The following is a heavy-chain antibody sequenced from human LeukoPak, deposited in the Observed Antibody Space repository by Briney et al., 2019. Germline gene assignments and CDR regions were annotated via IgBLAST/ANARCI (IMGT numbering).Heavy chain of an antibody. CDR1: GGSISSSNW. Sequence: SGTLSLTCAVSGGSISSSNWWSWVRQPPGKGLEWIGEVHHSGGTNYNPSLKSRVTISADRSNNRFSLSLNSVTAADTAVFYCARGEEYGSGTVHFDYWGQGILVTVSS. J-gene: IGHJ4*02. D-gene: IGHD3-10*01. CDR3: ARGEEYGSGTVHFDY. V-gene: IGHV4-4*02. CDR2: VHHSGGT.